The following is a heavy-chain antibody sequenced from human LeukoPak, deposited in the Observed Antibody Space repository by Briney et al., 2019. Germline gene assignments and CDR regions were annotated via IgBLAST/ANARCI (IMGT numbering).Heavy chain of an antibody. CDR3: ASQVGATNGYFDY. J-gene: IGHJ4*02. D-gene: IGHD1-26*01. CDR1: GGSISSGDYY. Sequence: ASQTLSLTCTVSGGSISSGDYYWSWIRQPPGKGLEWIGYIYYSGSTYYNPSLKSRVTISVDTSKNQFSLKLSSVTAADTAVYYCASQVGATNGYFDYWGQGTLVTVSS. V-gene: IGHV4-30-4*08. CDR2: IYYSGST.